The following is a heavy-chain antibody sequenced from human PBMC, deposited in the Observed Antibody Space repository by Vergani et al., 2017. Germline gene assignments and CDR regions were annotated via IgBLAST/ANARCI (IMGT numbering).Heavy chain of an antibody. Sequence: EVQLVQSGAEVKKPGESLKISCTGSGYSFTSYWIGWVRQMPGKGLEWMGIIYPGDSDTRYSPSFQGQVTISADKSISTAYLQWSSLKASDTAMYYCARRTKYDILTGYYLLGGYFDYWGQGTLVTVSS. CDR2: IYPGDSDT. V-gene: IGHV5-51*01. D-gene: IGHD3-9*01. CDR3: ARRTKYDILTGYYLLGGYFDY. J-gene: IGHJ4*02. CDR1: GYSFTSYW.